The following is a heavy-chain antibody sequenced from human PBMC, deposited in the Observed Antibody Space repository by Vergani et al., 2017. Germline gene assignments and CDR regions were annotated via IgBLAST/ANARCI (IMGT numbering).Heavy chain of an antibody. J-gene: IGHJ6*02. D-gene: IGHD3-22*01. CDR2: IIPIFGTA. V-gene: IGHV1-69*13. Sequence: QVQLVQSGAEVKKPGSSVKVSCKASGGTFSSYAISWVRQAPGQGLEWMGRIIPIFGTANYAQKFQGRVTITADESTSTAYMELGSLRSEDTAVYYCARGFXSGYPIYYYCGMDVWSQGTTVTVSS. CDR1: GGTFSSYA. CDR3: ARGFXSGYPIYYYCGMDV.